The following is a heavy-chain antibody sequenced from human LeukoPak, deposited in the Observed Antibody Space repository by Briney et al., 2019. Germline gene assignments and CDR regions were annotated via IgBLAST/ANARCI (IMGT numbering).Heavy chain of an antibody. CDR1: GGSISSSSYH. J-gene: IGHJ4*02. CDR2: IYYSAFVSYSGST. D-gene: IGHD3-10*01. CDR3: ARHRREYYGSGSSPHFDY. Sequence: SETLSLTCTVSGGSISSSSYHWGWIRQSPGKGLEWIGSIYYSAFVSYSGSTYYNPSLKSRVTISVDTSKNQFSLKLSSVTAADTAVYYCARHRREYYGSGSSPHFDYWGQGTLVTVSS. V-gene: IGHV4-39*01.